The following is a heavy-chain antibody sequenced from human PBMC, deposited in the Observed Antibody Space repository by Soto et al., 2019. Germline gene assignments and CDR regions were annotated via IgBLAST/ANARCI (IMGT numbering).Heavy chain of an antibody. J-gene: IGHJ4*02. Sequence: SETLSLTCTVSGGSISSGGYYWSWIRQHPGKGLEWIGYIYYSGSTYYNPSLKSRVTISVDTSKNQFSLKLSSVTAADTAVYYCARSGGYSGYDYGTPWDYWGQGTLVTVSS. CDR2: IYYSGST. CDR3: ARSGGYSGYDYGTPWDY. CDR1: GGSISSGGYY. D-gene: IGHD5-12*01. V-gene: IGHV4-31*03.